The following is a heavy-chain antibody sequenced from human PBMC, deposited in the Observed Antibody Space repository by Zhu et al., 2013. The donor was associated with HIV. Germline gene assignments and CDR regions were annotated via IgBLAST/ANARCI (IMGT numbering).Heavy chain of an antibody. D-gene: IGHD3-22*01. Sequence: QVQLVQSGAEVKKPGSSVKVSCKASGGTFSSYAISWVRQAPGQGLEWMGGIIPIFGTANYAQKFQGRVTITADKSTSTAYMELSSLRSEDMAVYYCARAPRPPYYYDSSGYRYYFDYWAREPWSPSPQ. CDR3: ARAPRPPYYYDSSGYRYYFDY. V-gene: IGHV1-69*06. CDR1: GGTFSSYA. CDR2: IIPIFGTA. J-gene: IGHJ4*02.